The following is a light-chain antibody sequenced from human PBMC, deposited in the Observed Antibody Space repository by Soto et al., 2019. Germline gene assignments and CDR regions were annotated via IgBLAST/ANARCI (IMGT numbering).Light chain of an antibody. CDR3: QQRSNWPPYT. J-gene: IGKJ2*01. CDR1: QSVSSY. V-gene: IGKV3-11*01. CDR2: DAS. Sequence: EIVLTQSPATLSLSPGERATLSCRARQSVSSYLAWYQQKPGQAPRLLIYDASNRATGIPARFSGSGSGTDFTLTISSREPEDFAVDYCQQRSNWPPYTFGQGTKLEIK.